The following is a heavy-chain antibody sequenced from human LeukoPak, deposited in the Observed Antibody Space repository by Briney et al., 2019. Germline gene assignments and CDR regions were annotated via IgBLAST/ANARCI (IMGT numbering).Heavy chain of an antibody. D-gene: IGHD4-17*01. CDR2: IYYSGIT. J-gene: IGHJ4*02. CDR1: GGSISSYY. CDR3: ARDSDNGDYEGYFDY. Sequence: SETLSLTCTVSGGSISSYYWSWIRQPPGKGLEWIWYIYYSGITNYNPSLKSRVTISVDTSKNQFSLKLSSVTAADTAVYYCARDSDNGDYEGYFDYWGQGTLVTVSS. V-gene: IGHV4-59*01.